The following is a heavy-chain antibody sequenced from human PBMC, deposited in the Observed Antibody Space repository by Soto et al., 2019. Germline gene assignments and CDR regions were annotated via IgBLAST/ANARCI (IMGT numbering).Heavy chain of an antibody. D-gene: IGHD5-18*01. CDR1: GFTFSSYA. CDR3: AKDQSSYGYPYYFDY. Sequence: SLRLSCAASGFTFSSYAMSWVRQAPGKGLEWVSAISGSGGSTYYADSVKGRFTISRDNSKNTLYLQMNSLRAEDTAVYYCAKDQSSYGYPYYFDYWGQGTLVTVSS. J-gene: IGHJ4*02. V-gene: IGHV3-23*01. CDR2: ISGSGGST.